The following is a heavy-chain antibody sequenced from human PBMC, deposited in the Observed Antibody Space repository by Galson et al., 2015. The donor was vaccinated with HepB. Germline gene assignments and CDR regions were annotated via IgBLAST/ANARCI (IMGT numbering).Heavy chain of an antibody. CDR1: GDPMNSDLSY. J-gene: IGHJ4*02. D-gene: IGHD3-3*01. CDR2: LSTTGST. V-gene: IGHV4-61*02. CDR3: ARSLGRAYDPTSGGLGY. Sequence: VSGDPMNSDLSYWTWIRQPAGKGLEWIGRLSTTGSTNYNPSLKSRVTMSADASKNQFSLRLNSVTAADTAIYCCARSLGRAYDPTSGGLGYWGQGALVTVSS.